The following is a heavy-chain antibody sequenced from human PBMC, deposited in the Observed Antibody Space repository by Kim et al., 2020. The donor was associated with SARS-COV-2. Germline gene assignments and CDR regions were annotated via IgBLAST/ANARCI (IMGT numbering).Heavy chain of an antibody. D-gene: IGHD4-17*01. Sequence: GGSLRLSCAASGFTVSSNYMSWVRQAPGKGLEWVSILYSGGNTYYADSVKGRFTISRDDSRNTLYLQMNSLRAEDTAVYYCARHPTVTKPNLFDYWGQGT. CDR1: GFTVSSNY. CDR2: LYSGGNT. CDR3: ARHPTVTKPNLFDY. V-gene: IGHV3-66*04. J-gene: IGHJ4*02.